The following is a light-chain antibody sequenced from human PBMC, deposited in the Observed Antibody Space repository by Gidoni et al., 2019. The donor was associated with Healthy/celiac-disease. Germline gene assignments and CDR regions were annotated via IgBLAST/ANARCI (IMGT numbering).Light chain of an antibody. CDR3: QQYGSSLL. V-gene: IGKV3-20*01. Sequence: EIVLTQSPGTLSLSPGERATLSCRASQSVSSSYLAWYQQKPGQAPRLLIHGASSRATGIPDRFSGSGSGTDFTLTISRLEPEDFAVYYCQQYGSSLLFGGGTKVEIK. CDR2: GAS. CDR1: QSVSSSY. J-gene: IGKJ4*01.